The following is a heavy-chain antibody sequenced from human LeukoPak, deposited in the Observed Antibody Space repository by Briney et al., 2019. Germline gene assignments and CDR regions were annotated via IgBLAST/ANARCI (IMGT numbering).Heavy chain of an antibody. CDR1: GFTFSTFG. V-gene: IGHV3-21*01. J-gene: IGHJ6*02. CDR3: ARVLYGMDV. Sequence: PGRSLRLSCAAFGFTFSTFGMNWVRQAPGKGLEWVSSISSSSSYIYYADSVKGRFTISRDNAKNSLYLQMNSLRAEDTAVYYCARVLYGMDVWGQGTTVTVSS. CDR2: ISSSSSYI.